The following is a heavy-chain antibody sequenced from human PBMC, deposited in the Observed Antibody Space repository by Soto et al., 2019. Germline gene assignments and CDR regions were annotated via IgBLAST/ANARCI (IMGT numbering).Heavy chain of an antibody. Sequence: PGGALRLSSADSGLTFITHLIHFFRQSPGEGLVWVSRIDTDGTATTYADSVKGRFTISRDNAKNTLYLQMNSLRADDTAVYFCTRGTSGYYGLFDYWGQGTLVTVSS. CDR1: GLTFITHL. D-gene: IGHD3-22*01. CDR2: IDTDGTAT. J-gene: IGHJ4*02. CDR3: TRGTSGYYGLFDY. V-gene: IGHV3-74*01.